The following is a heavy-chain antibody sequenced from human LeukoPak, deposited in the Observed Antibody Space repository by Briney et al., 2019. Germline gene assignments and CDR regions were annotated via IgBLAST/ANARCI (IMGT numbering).Heavy chain of an antibody. D-gene: IGHD6-13*01. CDR2: IKQDGSEK. CDR1: GFTFSGYW. CDR3: ARDWQWQQLDGDAFDI. Sequence: GGSLRLSCAASGFTFSGYWMSWVRQAPGKGLEWVANIKQDGSEKYYVDSVEGRFTISRDNAKNSLFLQMNSLRAEDTAVYYCARDWQWQQLDGDAFDIWGQGTMVTVSS. J-gene: IGHJ3*02. V-gene: IGHV3-7*04.